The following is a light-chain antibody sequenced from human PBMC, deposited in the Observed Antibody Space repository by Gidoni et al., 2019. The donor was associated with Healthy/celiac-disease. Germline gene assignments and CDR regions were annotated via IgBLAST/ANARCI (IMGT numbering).Light chain of an antibody. CDR1: QSISSY. J-gene: IGKJ4*01. CDR3: QQSYSTPPVT. Sequence: DIQMTQSTSSLSASVGDRVTITCRASQSISSYLNWYQQKPGKAPKLLIYAASSLQSGVPSRFSGSGSGTDFTLTISSLQPEDFATYYCQQSYSTPPVTFXGXTKVEIK. CDR2: AAS. V-gene: IGKV1-39*01.